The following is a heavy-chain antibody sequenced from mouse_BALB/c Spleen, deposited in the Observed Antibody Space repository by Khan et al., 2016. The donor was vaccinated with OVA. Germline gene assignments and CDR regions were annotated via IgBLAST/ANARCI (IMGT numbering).Heavy chain of an antibody. J-gene: IGHJ3*01. CDR1: GFTFSDYY. CDR3: ARGFYGGPWIY. CDR2: ISDGGSYT. D-gene: IGHD1-1*02. V-gene: IGHV5-4*02. Sequence: EVQLQESGGGLVKPGGSLKLSCAASGFTFSDYYMYWVRQTPEKRLEWVATISDGGSYTYYPDSVKGRFTISRDDVKNNLYLQVSGLKSEDSAMYYCARGFYGGPWIYWGQGTLVTVSA.